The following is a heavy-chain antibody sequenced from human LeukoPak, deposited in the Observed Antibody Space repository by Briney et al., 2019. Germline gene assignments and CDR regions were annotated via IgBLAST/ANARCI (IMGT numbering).Heavy chain of an antibody. CDR3: ARGVGDYYDSSGYYYVYWFDP. J-gene: IGHJ5*02. D-gene: IGHD3-22*01. CDR2: IYYSGST. V-gene: IGHV4-59*01. CDR1: GGSISSYY. Sequence: PSETLSLTCTVSGGSISSYYWSWIRQPPGKGLEWIGYIYYSGSTNYNPSLKSRVTISVDTSKNQFSLKLSSVTAADTAVYYCARGVGDYYDSSGYYYVYWFDPWGQGTLVTVSS.